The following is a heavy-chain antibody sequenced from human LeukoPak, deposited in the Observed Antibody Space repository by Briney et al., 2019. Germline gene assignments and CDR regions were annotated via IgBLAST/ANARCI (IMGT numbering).Heavy chain of an antibody. Sequence: GSSVKVSCKASGGTFSSYAISWVRQAPGQGLEWMGRIIPIFGIANYAQKFQGRVTITADKSTRTAYMELSSLRSEDTAVYYCAREGVPGKGYYDSSGYTPDVDYWGQGTLVTVSS. CDR2: IIPIFGIA. CDR3: AREGVPGKGYYDSSGYTPDVDY. V-gene: IGHV1-69*04. D-gene: IGHD3-22*01. CDR1: GGTFSSYA. J-gene: IGHJ4*02.